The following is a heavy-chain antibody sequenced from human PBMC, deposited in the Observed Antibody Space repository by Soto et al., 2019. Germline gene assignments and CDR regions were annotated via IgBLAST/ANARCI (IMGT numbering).Heavy chain of an antibody. V-gene: IGHV1-8*01. CDR2: MQPSSGRT. CDR1: GYSFTSLD. CDR3: ARGVTAGVDY. Sequence: QVQLVQSGAEVREPGASVKVSCKASGYSFTSLDINWVRQTTGQGLEWMGWMQPSSGRTGYAQKFKGRVTMTRDTSINPAYMELSSLTSDDTAFYYCARGVTAGVDYWGQGTLVTVSS. D-gene: IGHD1-26*01. J-gene: IGHJ4*02.